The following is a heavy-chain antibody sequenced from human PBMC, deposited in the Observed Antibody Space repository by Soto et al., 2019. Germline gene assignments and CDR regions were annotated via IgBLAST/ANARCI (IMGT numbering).Heavy chain of an antibody. CDR1: GFTFSNAW. Sequence: GGSLRLSCAASGFTFSNAWMNWVRQAPGKGLEWVGRIKSKTEGGTTDYAAPVKGRFTISRDDSKNTLYLQMNSLKTEDTAVYYCTADYYDSSGYYIPFDYWGQGTLVTVSS. CDR3: TADYYDSSGYYIPFDY. J-gene: IGHJ4*02. D-gene: IGHD3-22*01. CDR2: IKSKTEGGTT. V-gene: IGHV3-15*07.